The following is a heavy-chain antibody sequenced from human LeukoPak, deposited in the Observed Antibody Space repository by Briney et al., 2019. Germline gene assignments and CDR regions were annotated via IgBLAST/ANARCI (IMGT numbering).Heavy chain of an antibody. V-gene: IGHV3-64*01. Sequence: GGSLRLSCAASGFTFSSYSMNWVRQAPGKGLEWVSAISSSGGSTYYANSVKGRFTISRDNSKNTLYLQMGSLRAEDMAVYYCARTYCSSTSCLVDYWGQGTLVTVSS. CDR2: ISSSGGST. J-gene: IGHJ4*02. CDR3: ARTYCSSTSCLVDY. D-gene: IGHD2-2*01. CDR1: GFTFSSYS.